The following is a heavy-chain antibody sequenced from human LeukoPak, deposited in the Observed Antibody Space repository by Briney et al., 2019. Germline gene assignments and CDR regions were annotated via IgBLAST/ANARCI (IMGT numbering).Heavy chain of an antibody. Sequence: GGSLRLSCAASGFTFSSYWMSWVRQAPGKGLGWVAHIKQDGSEKYYVDSVKGRFTISRNDAKKSLYLQMTSQGDETTAVYYCARVVSRSGGFDYWGQGTLVTVSS. V-gene: IGHV3-7*01. D-gene: IGHD6-13*01. CDR3: ARVVSRSGGFDY. CDR1: GFTFSSYW. CDR2: IKQDGSEK. J-gene: IGHJ4*02.